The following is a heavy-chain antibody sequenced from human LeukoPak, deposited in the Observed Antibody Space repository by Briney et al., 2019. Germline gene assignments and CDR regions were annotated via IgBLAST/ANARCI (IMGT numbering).Heavy chain of an antibody. V-gene: IGHV3-9*01. D-gene: IGHD6-19*01. J-gene: IGHJ4*02. Sequence: GGSLRLSCTASGFTVSNNYMSWVRQAPGKGLEWVSGISWNSGSIGYADSVKGRFTISRDNAKNSLYLQMNSLRAEDTALYYCAKGWGIAVAGLFDYWGQGTLVTVSS. CDR1: GFTVSNNY. CDR3: AKGWGIAVAGLFDY. CDR2: ISWNSGSI.